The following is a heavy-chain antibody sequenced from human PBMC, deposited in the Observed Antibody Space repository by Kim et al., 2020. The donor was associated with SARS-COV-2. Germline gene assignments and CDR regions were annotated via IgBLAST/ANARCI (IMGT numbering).Heavy chain of an antibody. V-gene: IGHV4-59*01. CDR2: IYYSGST. CDR3: ARATLITMVRGVITWIDAFDI. D-gene: IGHD3-10*01. CDR1: GGSISSYY. Sequence: SETLSLTCTVSGGSISSYYWSWIRQPPGKGLEWIGYIYYSGSTNYNPSLKSRVTISVDTSKNQFSLKLSSVTAADTAVYYCARATLITMVRGVITWIDAFDIWGQGTMVTVSS. J-gene: IGHJ3*02.